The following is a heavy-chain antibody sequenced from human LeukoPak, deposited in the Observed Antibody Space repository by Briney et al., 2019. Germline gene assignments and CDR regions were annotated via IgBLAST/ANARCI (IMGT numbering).Heavy chain of an antibody. D-gene: IGHD5-12*01. CDR1: GFTFSSYA. CDR3: AKWPRGGYRYYFDY. V-gene: IGHV3-23*01. J-gene: IGHJ4*02. Sequence: GGSLRLSCAASGFTFSSYAMRWVRPAPGKGLEWVSAISGSGGSTYYADSVKGRFTISRDNSKNTLYLQMNSLRAEDTAVYYCAKWPRGGYRYYFDYWGQGTLVTVSS. CDR2: ISGSGGST.